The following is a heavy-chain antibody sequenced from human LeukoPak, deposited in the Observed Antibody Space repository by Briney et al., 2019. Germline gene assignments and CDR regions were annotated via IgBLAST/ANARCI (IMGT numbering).Heavy chain of an antibody. V-gene: IGHV3-23*01. CDR2: IRGSDGST. CDR1: GFTFSTYA. D-gene: IGHD4-17*01. CDR3: AKDVYGDYGGLDY. J-gene: IGHJ4*02. Sequence: GGSLRLSCAASGFTFSTYALSWARQAPGKVLEWVSSIRGSDGSTYYADSVKGRFAISRDNSKNTLYLQMNSLRVEDTAVYYCAKDVYGDYGGLDYWGQGTLVTVSS.